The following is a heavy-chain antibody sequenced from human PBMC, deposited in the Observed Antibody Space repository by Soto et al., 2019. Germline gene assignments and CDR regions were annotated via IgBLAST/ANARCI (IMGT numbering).Heavy chain of an antibody. V-gene: IGHV1-46*01. CDR1: GYTFTSYY. D-gene: IGHD3-3*01. CDR2: MNPSGGST. CDR3: AVFWSGYYKGSYYYYGKDV. Sequence: ASVKVSCKASGYTFTSYYMHWVRQAPGQGLEWMGIMNPSGGSTSHSQKFQCRVTMTRDTSTSIVDRELSSLRFEDTAVYYCAVFWSGYYKGSYYYYGKDVWGQASTVTVSS. J-gene: IGHJ6*02.